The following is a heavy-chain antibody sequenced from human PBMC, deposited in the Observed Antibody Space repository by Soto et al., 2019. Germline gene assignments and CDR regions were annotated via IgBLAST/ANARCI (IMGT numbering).Heavy chain of an antibody. D-gene: IGHD3-10*01. J-gene: IGHJ6*02. V-gene: IGHV1-58*01. CDR1: GFTFTSSA. Sequence: SVKVSCKASGFTFTSSAVQWVRQARGQRLEWIGWIVVGSGNTNYAQKFQERVTITRDMSTSTAYMELSSLRSEDTAVYYCAAPSGPYYYYGMDVWGQGTTVTSP. CDR3: AAPSGPYYYYGMDV. CDR2: IVVGSGNT.